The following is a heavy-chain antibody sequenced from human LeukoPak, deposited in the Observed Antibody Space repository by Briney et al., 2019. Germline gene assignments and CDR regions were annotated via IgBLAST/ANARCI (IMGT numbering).Heavy chain of an antibody. D-gene: IGHD3-22*01. CDR3: ARNLLGSSGYYLFDP. CDR2: IRYDGSNK. CDR1: GFTFSYYG. Sequence: GGSLRLSCAASGFTFSYYGMHWARQAPGKGLEWVAFIRYDGSNKYYADSVKGRFTISRDNSKNTLYLQMNSLRAEDTAVYYCARNLLGSSGYYLFDPWGQGTLVTVSS. V-gene: IGHV3-30*02. J-gene: IGHJ5*02.